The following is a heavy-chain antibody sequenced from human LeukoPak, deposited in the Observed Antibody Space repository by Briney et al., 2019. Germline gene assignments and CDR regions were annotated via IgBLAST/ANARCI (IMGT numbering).Heavy chain of an antibody. V-gene: IGHV3-73*01. CDR3: TSRGPIAAAPDY. J-gene: IGHJ4*02. CDR1: GFTFSGSA. D-gene: IGHD6-13*01. CDR2: IRSKANSYAT. Sequence: GGSLRLSCAASGFTFSGSATHWVRQASGKGLEWVGRIRSKANSYATAYAASVKGRFTISRDDSKNTAYLQMKSLKTEDTAVYYCTSRGPIAAAPDYWGQGTPVTVSS.